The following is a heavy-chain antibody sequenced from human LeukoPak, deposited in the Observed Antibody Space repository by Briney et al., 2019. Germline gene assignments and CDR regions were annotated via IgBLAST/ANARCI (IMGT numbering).Heavy chain of an antibody. V-gene: IGHV4-59*01. Sequence: SETLSLTCTVSGGSINSYYWSWIRQSPGKRLEWIGYIYYTGSTNYNLSLKSRVTISVDTSKNQFSLKLSSVTAADTAVYFCAGGGDSGGYYYPMFDYWGQGTLVTVSS. CDR1: GGSINSYY. CDR2: IYYTGST. D-gene: IGHD3-22*01. CDR3: AGGGDSGGYYYPMFDY. J-gene: IGHJ4*02.